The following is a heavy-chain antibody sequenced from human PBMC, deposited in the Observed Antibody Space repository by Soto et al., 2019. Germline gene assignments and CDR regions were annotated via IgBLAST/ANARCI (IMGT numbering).Heavy chain of an antibody. CDR2: IYYSGST. J-gene: IGHJ4*02. D-gene: IGHD6-13*01. Sequence: SETLSLTCTVSGGSISSYYWSWIRQPPGKGLEWIGYIYYSGSTNYNPSLKSRVTISVDTSKNQFSLKLSSVTAADTAVYYCARGDSSSWYTYYFDYWGQGTLVTVSS. CDR3: ARGDSSSWYTYYFDY. CDR1: GGSISSYY. V-gene: IGHV4-59*01.